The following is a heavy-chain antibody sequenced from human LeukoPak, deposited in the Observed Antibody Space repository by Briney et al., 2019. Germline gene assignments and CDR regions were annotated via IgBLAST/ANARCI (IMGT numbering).Heavy chain of an antibody. CDR3: AKDRRNDLDY. J-gene: IGHJ4*02. Sequence: PGGSLRLSCAASGFTFDDYTMHWVRQAPGKGLEWVSGISWNSGSIGYADSVKGRFTISRDNAKNSLYLQMSSLRGEDTALYYCAKDRRNDLDYWGQGTLVTVSS. CDR2: ISWNSGSI. V-gene: IGHV3-9*01. D-gene: IGHD1-14*01. CDR1: GFTFDDYT.